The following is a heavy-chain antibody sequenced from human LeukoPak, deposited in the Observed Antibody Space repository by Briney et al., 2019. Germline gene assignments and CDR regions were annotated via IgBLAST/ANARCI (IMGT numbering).Heavy chain of an antibody. D-gene: IGHD6-19*01. CDR2: ISYDGSNK. Sequence: SGGSLRLSCAASGFTFSSYAMHWVRQAPGRGLEWVAVISYDGSNKYYADSVKGRFTISRGNSKNTLYLQMNSLRAEDTAVYYCASLSVAGTSWGQGTLVTVSS. V-gene: IGHV3-30-3*01. CDR1: GFTFSSYA. CDR3: ASLSVAGTS. J-gene: IGHJ4*02.